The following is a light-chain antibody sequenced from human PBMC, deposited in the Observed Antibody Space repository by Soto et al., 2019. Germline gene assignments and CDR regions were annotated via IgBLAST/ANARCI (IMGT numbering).Light chain of an antibody. CDR2: SNN. CDR1: SSNIGTNY. Sequence: QSVLTQPPSASGTPGQRVTISCSGSSSNIGTNYVYWYQQLPGTAPNLLIYSNNQRPSGVPDRFSGSKSGTSASLAISGLRSEDEADYYCAAWDDSLRGPVFGGVTKVTVL. CDR3: AAWDDSLRGPV. V-gene: IGLV1-47*02. J-gene: IGLJ2*01.